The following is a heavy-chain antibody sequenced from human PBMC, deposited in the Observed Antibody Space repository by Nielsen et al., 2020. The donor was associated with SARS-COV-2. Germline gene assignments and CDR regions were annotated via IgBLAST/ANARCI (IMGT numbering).Heavy chain of an antibody. J-gene: IGHJ6*02. D-gene: IGHD3-3*01. CDR1: GSTFTSYW. CDR3: ATPYYDPGRSGMDV. Sequence: GGSLRLSCKGSGSTFTSYWIGWVRQMPGKGLEWMGIIYPGDSDTRYSPSFQGQVTISADKSISTAYLQWSSLKASDTAMYYCATPYYDPGRSGMDVWGQGTTVTVSS. V-gene: IGHV5-51*01. CDR2: IYPGDSDT.